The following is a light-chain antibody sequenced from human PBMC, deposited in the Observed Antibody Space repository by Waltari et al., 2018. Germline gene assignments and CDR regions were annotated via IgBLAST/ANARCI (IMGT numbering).Light chain of an antibody. V-gene: IGKV3-20*01. Sequence: ETVLTQSPGSLSLSPGETATLSCRASQSVGHTYLAWYQQRPGQAPRLLIYAASSRATGDPDRFSGSGSGSGSGTNFTLTISRLEPEDFAVYYCQQYGTSVFSFGPGTKVDF. CDR2: AAS. J-gene: IGKJ3*01. CDR3: QQYGTSVFS. CDR1: QSVGHTY.